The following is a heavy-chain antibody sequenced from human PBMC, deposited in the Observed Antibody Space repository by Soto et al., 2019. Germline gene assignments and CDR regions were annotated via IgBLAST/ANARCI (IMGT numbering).Heavy chain of an antibody. CDR2: IYYSGST. J-gene: IGHJ4*02. V-gene: IGHV4-39*01. CDR3: ARHGATTPEGYFDY. CDR1: GGSISSSSYY. Sequence: SETLSLTCTVSGGSISSSSYYWGWIRQPPGKGLEWIGSIYYSGSTYYNPSLKSRVTISVDTSKNQFSLKLSSVTAADTAVYYCARHGATTPEGYFDYWGQGTLVTVSS. D-gene: IGHD1-26*01.